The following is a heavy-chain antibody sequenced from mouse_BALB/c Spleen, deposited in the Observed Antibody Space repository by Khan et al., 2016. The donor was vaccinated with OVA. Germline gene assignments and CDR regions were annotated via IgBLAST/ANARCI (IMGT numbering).Heavy chain of an antibody. Sequence: LQQPGSELVRPRASVKLSCKASGYTFTSYWMHWVKQRHGQGLEWIGNIYPGSGSTNYDEKFKSKGTLTVDTSSSTAYLHLSSLTSEDSVVYYCTRWSYFTMDYWGQGTSVTVSS. V-gene: IGHV1S22*01. CDR1: GYTFTSYW. CDR2: IYPGSGST. J-gene: IGHJ4*01. CDR3: TRWSYFTMDY.